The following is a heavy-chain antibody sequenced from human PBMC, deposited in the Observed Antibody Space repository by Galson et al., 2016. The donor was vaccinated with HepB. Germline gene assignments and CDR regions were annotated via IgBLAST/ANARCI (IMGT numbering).Heavy chain of an antibody. CDR1: GFIFSYYT. J-gene: IGHJ4*02. Sequence: SLRLSCAASGFIFSYYTMKWVRQAPGKGLEWVSSISSSSDNIYYADSVKGRFSISRDNAKNSLYLQMNSLRAEDTAVYYCARRETLRDGAALDYWGQGTLVTVSS. CDR2: ISSSSDNI. V-gene: IGHV3-21*01. D-gene: IGHD1-26*01. CDR3: ARRETLRDGAALDY.